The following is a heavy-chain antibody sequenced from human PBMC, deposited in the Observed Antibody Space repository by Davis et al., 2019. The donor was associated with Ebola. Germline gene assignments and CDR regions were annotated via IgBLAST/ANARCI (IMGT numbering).Heavy chain of an antibody. CDR3: ARHKYCGADCYSGYLDF. CDR2: FYYSVGT. J-gene: IGHJ4*02. D-gene: IGHD2-21*02. Sequence: SETLSLTCNVSGDSISTYYWSWIRQPPGKGPEWIGKFYYSVGTNYNPPLKSRVTISIDTSKNQFSLKLSSVTAADTVVYYCARHKYCGADCYSGYLDFWGQGTLVTVSS. CDR1: GDSISTYY. V-gene: IGHV4-59*08.